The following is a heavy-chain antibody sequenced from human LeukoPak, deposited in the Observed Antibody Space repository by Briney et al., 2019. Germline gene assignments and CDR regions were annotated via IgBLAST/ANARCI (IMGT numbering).Heavy chain of an antibody. Sequence: SETLSLTCTVSGYSISSGYYWGWIRQPPGKGLEWIGSIYHSGSTYYNPSLKSRVTISVDTSKNQFSLKLSSVTAADTAVYYCARDRDWRQDGYSYLNWFDPWGQGILVTVSS. CDR2: IYHSGST. V-gene: IGHV4-38-2*02. J-gene: IGHJ5*02. CDR3: ARDRDWRQDGYSYLNWFDP. D-gene: IGHD5-24*01. CDR1: GYSISSGYY.